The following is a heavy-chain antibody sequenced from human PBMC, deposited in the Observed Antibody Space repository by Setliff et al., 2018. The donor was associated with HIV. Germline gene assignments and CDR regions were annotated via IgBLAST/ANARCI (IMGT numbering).Heavy chain of an antibody. CDR2: VDSEDGQT. D-gene: IGHD3-3*01. J-gene: IGHJ4*02. CDR1: GYTFRDFY. CDR3: ATGVVPDYDY. V-gene: IGHV1-69-2*01. Sequence: ASVKVSCKASGYTFRDFYMHWVQQAPGKGFEWMGRVDSEDGQTIFAKKFQDRVTLTADTSTETAYLEVSSLRSDDTAVYYCATGVVPDYDYWGQGTRVTVSS.